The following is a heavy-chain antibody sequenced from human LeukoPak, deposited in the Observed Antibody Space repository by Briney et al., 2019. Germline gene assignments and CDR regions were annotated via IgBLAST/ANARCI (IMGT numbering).Heavy chain of an antibody. J-gene: IGHJ4*02. CDR1: GFTFSRNW. CDR2: INSDGSIT. V-gene: IGHV3-74*01. CDR3: ARDLRTPSDTNIAIDY. D-gene: IGHD4-23*01. Sequence: PGGSLRLSCAASGFTFSRNWMHWVRQAPGKGLVWVSRINSDGSITNYADSVKGRFTISRDNAKNTLYLQMNSLRAEDTAVYYCARDLRTPSDTNIAIDYWGQGTLVTVSS.